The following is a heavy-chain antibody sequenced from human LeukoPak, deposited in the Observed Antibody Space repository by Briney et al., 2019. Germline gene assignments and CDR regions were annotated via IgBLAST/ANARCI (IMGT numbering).Heavy chain of an antibody. J-gene: IGHJ5*02. Sequence: SVKVSCKASGGTFSSYAISWVRQAPGQGLEWMGGIIPIFGTANYAQKFQGRVTITADESTSTAYMELSSLRSEDTAVYYCARAPVAMVWFDPWGQGTLVTVSS. CDR3: ARAPVAMVWFDP. V-gene: IGHV1-69*01. CDR1: GGTFSSYA. D-gene: IGHD5-18*01. CDR2: IIPIFGTA.